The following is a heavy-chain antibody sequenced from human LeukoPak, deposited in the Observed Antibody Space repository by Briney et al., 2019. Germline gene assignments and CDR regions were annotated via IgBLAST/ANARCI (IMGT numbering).Heavy chain of an antibody. D-gene: IGHD3-22*01. J-gene: IGHJ5*02. CDR3: ARRLEYYYDSSGYYYVLNWFDP. CDR1: GGSFSGYY. V-gene: IGHV4-34*01. Sequence: SETLSLTCAVYGGSFSGYYWSWIRQPPGKGLEWIGEINHSGSTNYNPSLKSRVTISVDTSKNQFSLKLSSVTAADTAVYYCARRLEYYYDSSGYYYVLNWFDPWGQGTLVTVSS. CDR2: INHSGST.